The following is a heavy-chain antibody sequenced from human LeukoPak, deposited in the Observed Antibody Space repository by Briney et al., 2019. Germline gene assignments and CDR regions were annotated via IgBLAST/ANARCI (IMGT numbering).Heavy chain of an antibody. Sequence: SETLSLTCAVSGYSISSGYYWGWIRQPPGKGLEWIGSIYYSGSTYYNPSLKSRVTISVDTSKNQFSLKLSSVTAADTAVYYCARATYDYVWGSFMYYFDYWGQGTLVTVSS. CDR2: IYYSGST. D-gene: IGHD3-16*01. J-gene: IGHJ4*02. CDR1: GYSISSGYY. V-gene: IGHV4-38-2*01. CDR3: ARATYDYVWGSFMYYFDY.